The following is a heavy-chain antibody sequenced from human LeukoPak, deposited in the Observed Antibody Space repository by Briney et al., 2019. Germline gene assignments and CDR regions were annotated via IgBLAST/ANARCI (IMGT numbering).Heavy chain of an antibody. CDR3: ARNGGGWLVLDY. V-gene: IGHV4-59*08. CDR1: GGSISSYY. D-gene: IGHD6-19*01. J-gene: IGHJ4*02. Sequence: SETLSLTCTVSGGSISSYYWSWIRQPPGKGLEWIGYIYYSGSTNYNPSLKSRVTISVDTSKNQFSLKLSSVTAADTAVYYCARNGGGWLVLDYWGQGTLVTVSS. CDR2: IYYSGST.